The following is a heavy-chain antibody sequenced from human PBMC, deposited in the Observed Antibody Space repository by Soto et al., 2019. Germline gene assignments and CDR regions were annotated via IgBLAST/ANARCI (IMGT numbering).Heavy chain of an antibody. V-gene: IGHV4-59*01. CDR1: GGSISSYY. CDR3: ARGPIQGSWSGYFQH. D-gene: IGHD6-13*01. CDR2: IYYSGRT. Sequence: QVQLQESGPGLVKPSETLSLTCTVSGGSISSYYWSWIRQPPGKGLEWIGYIYYSGRTNYNPSLKSRFTISVATSKKQFSLKLSSVTAADTAVYYCARGPIQGSWSGYFQHWGQGTLVTVSS. J-gene: IGHJ1*01.